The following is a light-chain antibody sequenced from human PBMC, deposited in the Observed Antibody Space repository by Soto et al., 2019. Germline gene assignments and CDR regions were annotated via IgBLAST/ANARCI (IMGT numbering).Light chain of an antibody. CDR1: QSVSSSY. J-gene: IGKJ2*01. CDR3: QQYGSSPWYT. Sequence: EIVLTQSPGTLSLSPGERATLSCRASQSVSSSYLAWYQQKPGQAPRLLIYGASSRATGIPDRFSGSGSGTDCILTISRLEPEDFAVYYCQQYGSSPWYTFGQGTKLEIK. CDR2: GAS. V-gene: IGKV3-20*01.